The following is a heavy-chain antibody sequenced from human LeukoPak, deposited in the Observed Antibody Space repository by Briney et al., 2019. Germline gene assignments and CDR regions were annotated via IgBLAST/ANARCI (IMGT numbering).Heavy chain of an antibody. CDR2: ISSNSNTI. J-gene: IGHJ4*02. Sequence: GGSLRLSCTASGFSLTDYYMSWIRQAPGKGLEWVSYISSNSNTIRYADSVRGRFTISRDNSRDSVSLQMNDLRVEDTAVYYCTRTSIRGYSYGSDSWGQGTRVMVSS. CDR3: TRTSIRGYSYGSDS. CDR1: GFSLTDYY. V-gene: IGHV3-11*04. D-gene: IGHD5-18*01.